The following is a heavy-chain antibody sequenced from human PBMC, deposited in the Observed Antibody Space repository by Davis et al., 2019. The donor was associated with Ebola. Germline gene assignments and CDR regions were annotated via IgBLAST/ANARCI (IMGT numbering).Heavy chain of an antibody. CDR2: IYYSGST. J-gene: IGHJ4*02. V-gene: IGHV4-61*01. D-gene: IGHD5-18*01. Sequence: PSETLSLTCTVSGGSVSSGSYYWSWIRQPPGKGLEWIGYIYYSGSTNYNPSLKSRVTISVDTSKNQFSLKLSSVTAADTAVYYCARGGYSNYVGYWGQGTLVTVSS. CDR3: ARGGYSNYVGY. CDR1: GGSVSSGSYY.